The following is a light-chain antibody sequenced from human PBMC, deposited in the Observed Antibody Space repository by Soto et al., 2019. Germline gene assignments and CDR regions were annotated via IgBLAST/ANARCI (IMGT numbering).Light chain of an antibody. CDR2: DAS. J-gene: IGKJ1*01. CDR1: QSVSSSY. Sequence: EIVLTQSPGTLSLSPGERATLSCRASQSVSSSYLAWYQQKLGQAPRLLIYDASSRATGIPDRFSVSGSGTDFTRTISRLEPEDFAVYYCQQYGSSRTFGQGTKVEIK. CDR3: QQYGSSRT. V-gene: IGKV3-20*01.